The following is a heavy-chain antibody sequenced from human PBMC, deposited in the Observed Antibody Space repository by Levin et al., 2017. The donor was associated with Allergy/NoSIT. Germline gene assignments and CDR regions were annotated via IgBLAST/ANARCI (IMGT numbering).Heavy chain of an antibody. Sequence: KSGGSLRLSCTVSGGSISSYYWSWIRQPPGKGLEWIGYIYYSGSTNYNPSLKSRVTISVDTSKNQFSLKLSSVTAADTAVYYCARDLPYGDYRGREYYYMDVWGKGTTVTVSS. V-gene: IGHV4-59*01. CDR3: ARDLPYGDYRGREYYYMDV. CDR1: GGSISSYY. J-gene: IGHJ6*03. CDR2: IYYSGST. D-gene: IGHD4-17*01.